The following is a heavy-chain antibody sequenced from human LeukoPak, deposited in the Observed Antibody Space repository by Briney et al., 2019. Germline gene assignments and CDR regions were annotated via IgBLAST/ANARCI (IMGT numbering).Heavy chain of an antibody. CDR3: AKASYYYDSSGYYYNEYFQH. J-gene: IGHJ1*01. CDR2: ISWNSGSI. V-gene: IGHV3-9*01. CDR1: GFTFDDYA. Sequence: PGGSLRLSCAASGFTFDDYAMHWVRQAPGKGLEWVSGISWNSGSIGYADSVKGRFTISRDNAKNSLYLQMNSLRAEDTALYYCAKASYYYDSSGYYYNEYFQHWGQGTLVTVSS. D-gene: IGHD3-22*01.